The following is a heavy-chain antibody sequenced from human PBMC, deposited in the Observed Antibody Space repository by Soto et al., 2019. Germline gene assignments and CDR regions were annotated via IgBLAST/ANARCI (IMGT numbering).Heavy chain of an antibody. CDR3: TNVLRYFDWLFPLC. D-gene: IGHD3-9*01. CDR1: GLSFGDYA. V-gene: IGHV3-49*03. CDR2: IRSKAYGGTT. J-gene: IGHJ4*02. Sequence: GGSLRLSCTACGLSFGDYAMSWFRQSPGKGLGWVGFIRSKAYGGTTEYAASVKGRFTISRDDSKSIAYLQMNSLKTEDTAVYYCTNVLRYFDWLFPLCRGQGTLVTVSS.